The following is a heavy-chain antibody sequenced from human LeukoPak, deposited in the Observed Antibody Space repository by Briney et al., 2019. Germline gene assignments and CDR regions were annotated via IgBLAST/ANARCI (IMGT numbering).Heavy chain of an antibody. V-gene: IGHV1-2*02. CDR1: GYTFTAYY. D-gene: IGHD4-11*01. J-gene: IGHJ4*02. CDR3: ARIKWAVAND. CDR2: INPNSGDT. Sequence: ASVNVSCKTSGYTFTAYYIHWVRQAPGQGLEWMGWINPNSGDTNYGQNFQGRVTMTRDTSISTAYMELSSLRSDDTAMYYCARIKWAVANDWGQGTLVTVSS.